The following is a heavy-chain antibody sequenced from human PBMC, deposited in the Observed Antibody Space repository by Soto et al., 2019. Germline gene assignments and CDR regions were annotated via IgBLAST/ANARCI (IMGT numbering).Heavy chain of an antibody. V-gene: IGHV4-59*01. D-gene: IGHD2-8*01. CDR2: IHYSGTS. CDR1: GTSISSYY. CDR3: ARYNSYAIDY. Sequence: SETLSLTCTVSGTSISSYYWSWIRQPPGKGLEWIANIHYSGTSNYNPSLASRVTLSVDTSKNQFSLKMTSVTAADRAMYFCARYNSYAIDYWGRGTLVTVSS. J-gene: IGHJ4*02.